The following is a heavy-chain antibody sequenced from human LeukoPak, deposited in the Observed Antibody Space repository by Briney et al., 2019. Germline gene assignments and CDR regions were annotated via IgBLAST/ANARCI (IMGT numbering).Heavy chain of an antibody. CDR2: IGAGGGST. V-gene: IGHV3-23*01. J-gene: IGHJ4*02. CDR1: GFTFSSYA. D-gene: IGHD6-19*01. CDR3: AKGGGWLYYFDY. Sequence: GGSLRLSCAASGFTFSSYAMSWVRQAPGKGLEWVSSIGAGGGSTYYADSVKGRFTLSRDNSKYTLYLQMNSLRAEDTAVYYCAKGGGWLYYFDYWGQGTLVTVSS.